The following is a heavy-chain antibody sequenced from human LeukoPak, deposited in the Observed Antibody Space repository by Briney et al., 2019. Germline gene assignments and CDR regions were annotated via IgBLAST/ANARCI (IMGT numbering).Heavy chain of an antibody. Sequence: GASVTVSCKASGYTFTSYDINWVRQATGQGLEWMGWMNPNSGNTGYAQKFQGRVTMTRNTSISTAYMELSRLRSEDTAVYYCAAEPYYYDSSGDLMDVWGQGTTVTVSS. CDR1: GYTFTSYD. J-gene: IGHJ6*02. V-gene: IGHV1-8*01. CDR2: MNPNSGNT. D-gene: IGHD3-22*01. CDR3: AAEPYYYDSSGDLMDV.